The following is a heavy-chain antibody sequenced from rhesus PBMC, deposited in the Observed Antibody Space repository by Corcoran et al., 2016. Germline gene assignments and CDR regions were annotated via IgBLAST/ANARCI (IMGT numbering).Heavy chain of an antibody. Sequence: QVQLQESGPGLLKPSETLSLTCAVSGYCISSGYAWTWLRQPPGQGLEWIGNIGGSSDSTYYNPSLKSRVTISQDTSNNQFSLRLSSVTAADTAVYYCARDSYDSGFDVWGPGTPITISS. V-gene: IGHV4-127*01. D-gene: IGHD3-28*01. CDR1: GYCISSGYA. CDR2: IGGSSDST. J-gene: IGHJ2*01. CDR3: ARDSYDSGFDV.